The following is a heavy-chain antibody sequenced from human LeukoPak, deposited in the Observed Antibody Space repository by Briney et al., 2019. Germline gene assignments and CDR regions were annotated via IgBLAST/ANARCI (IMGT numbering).Heavy chain of an antibody. V-gene: IGHV4-4*07. J-gene: IGHJ3*02. CDR2: IYTGGST. CDR3: ATPQSGYDDDAFDI. CDR1: GGSIGSYY. D-gene: IGHD5-12*01. Sequence: SETLSLTCTVSGGSIGSYYWSWVRQPAGKGLEWIGRIYTGGSTKSNPSLRSRVSMSVDTSRNQFSLKLNSVTAADTAVYYCATPQSGYDDDAFDIWGQGTMVTVSS.